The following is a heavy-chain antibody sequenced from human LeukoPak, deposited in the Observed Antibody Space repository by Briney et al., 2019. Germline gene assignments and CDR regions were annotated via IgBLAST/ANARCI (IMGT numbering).Heavy chain of an antibody. D-gene: IGHD3-3*01. CDR3: ARVPVYYDFWSGYMDV. J-gene: IGHJ6*04. CDR2: IYYSGST. V-gene: IGHV4-59*01. CDR1: GGSISSYY. Sequence: SETLSLTCTVSGGSISSYYWSWIRQPPGKGLEWIGYIYYSGSTNYNPSLKSRVTISVDTSKNQFSLKLSSVTAADTAVYYCARVPVYYDFWSGYMDVWGKGTTVTVPS.